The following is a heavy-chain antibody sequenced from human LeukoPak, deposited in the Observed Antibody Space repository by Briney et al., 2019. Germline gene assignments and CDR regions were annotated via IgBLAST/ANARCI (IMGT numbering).Heavy chain of an antibody. CDR2: IYYSGST. CDR3: ARLGSYGEIDY. Sequence: SETLSLTCTVSGGSISSGGYYWSWIRQHPGKGLEWIGYIYYSGSTYYNPSLKSRVTISVDTSKNQFSLKLSSVTAADTAVYYCARLGSYGEIDYWGQGTLVTVSS. D-gene: IGHD1-26*01. V-gene: IGHV4-31*03. J-gene: IGHJ4*02. CDR1: GGSISSGGYY.